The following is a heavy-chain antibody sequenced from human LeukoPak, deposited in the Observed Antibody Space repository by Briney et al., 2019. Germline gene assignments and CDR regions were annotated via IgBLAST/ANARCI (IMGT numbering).Heavy chain of an antibody. CDR3: AKGMDDRDTATAT. CDR2: ISGRDGHT. CDR1: GFTFSNYA. Sequence: GGSLRLSCAASGFTFSNYAMTWVRQAPGKGLEWLAGISGRDGHTFYADSVKGRFTISRDNSKSTLLLQMNSLRGEDSAVYYCAKGMDDRDTATATWGQGTLVTVS. D-gene: IGHD5-18*01. J-gene: IGHJ5*02. V-gene: IGHV3-23*01.